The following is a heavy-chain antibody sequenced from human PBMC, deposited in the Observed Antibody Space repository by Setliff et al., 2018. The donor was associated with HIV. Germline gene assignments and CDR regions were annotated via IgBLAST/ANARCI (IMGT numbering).Heavy chain of an antibody. CDR2: ISYSGST. V-gene: IGHV4-31*03. CDR1: GGSISSGGYY. D-gene: IGHD6-19*01. Sequence: PSETLSLTCTVSGGSISSGGYYWSWIRQHPGKGLEWIGYISYSGSTYYNPSLKSRVTISVDTSKNQFSLKLSSVTAADTAVYYWARAPVSGWYVDYWGQGAPVTVSS. CDR3: ARAPVSGWYVDY. J-gene: IGHJ4*02.